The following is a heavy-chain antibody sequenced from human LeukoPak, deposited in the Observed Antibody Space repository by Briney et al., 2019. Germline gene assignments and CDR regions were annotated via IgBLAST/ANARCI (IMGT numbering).Heavy chain of an antibody. CDR2: ISYDGSNK. D-gene: IGHD2-2*01. CDR1: GFTFSSYG. V-gene: IGHV3-30*18. Sequence: PGGSLRLSCAASGFTFSSYGMHWVRQAPGKGLEWVAVISYDGSNKYYADSVKGRFTISRDNSKNTLYLQMNSLRAEDTAVYYCAKEAGVPAANWRTDAFDIWGRGTMITVSS. CDR3: AKEAGVPAANWRTDAFDI. J-gene: IGHJ3*02.